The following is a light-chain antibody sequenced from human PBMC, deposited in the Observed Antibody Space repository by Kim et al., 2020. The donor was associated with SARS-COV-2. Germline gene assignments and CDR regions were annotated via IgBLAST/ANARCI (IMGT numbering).Light chain of an antibody. CDR2: GAS. V-gene: IGKV3-20*01. J-gene: IGKJ1*01. CDR1: QSVTSSY. CDR3: QQYGTSPRT. Sequence: SPGDRVTLSCRASQSVTSSYLAWYQQKPGQAPRLLMYGASSRATGIPDRFSGSGSGTDFTLTISRLEPEDFAVYYCQQYGTSPRTFGQGTKVDIK.